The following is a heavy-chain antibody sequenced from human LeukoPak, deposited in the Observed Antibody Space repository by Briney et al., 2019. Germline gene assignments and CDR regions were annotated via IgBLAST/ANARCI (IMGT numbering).Heavy chain of an antibody. CDR3: ARAFPPLRTSAAGDF. J-gene: IGHJ4*02. CDR2: ISGRSSHM. V-gene: IGHV3-21*06. Sequence: GGSLRLSCTASGFTFSDYDMNWVRLAPGKGLERVSSISGRSSHMYYTDSAKGRFTISRDNAKNSLYLQMNSLRAEATAVYYCARAFPPLRTSAAGDFWGQGTLVTVSS. D-gene: IGHD6-25*01. CDR1: GFTFSDYD.